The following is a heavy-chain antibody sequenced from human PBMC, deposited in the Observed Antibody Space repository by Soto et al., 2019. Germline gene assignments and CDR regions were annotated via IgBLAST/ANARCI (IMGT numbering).Heavy chain of an antibody. CDR2: ISGSGTTT. Sequence: GGSLRLSCAASGFTSTNYVMNWVRQAPGKGLEWVSSISGSGTTTFYADSVKGRFIISRDNSKNTLYLQMNSLRAEDTALYYCAKDRVGGVPDAFDIWGQGTMVTVS. D-gene: IGHD2-8*01. CDR3: AKDRVGGVPDAFDI. J-gene: IGHJ3*02. V-gene: IGHV3-23*01. CDR1: GFTSTNYV.